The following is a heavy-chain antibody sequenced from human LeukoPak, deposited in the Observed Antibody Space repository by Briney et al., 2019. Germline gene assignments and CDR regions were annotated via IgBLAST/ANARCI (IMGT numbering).Heavy chain of an antibody. V-gene: IGHV4-34*01. J-gene: IGHJ4*02. D-gene: IGHD6-19*01. Sequence: SETLSLTCTVPGGSISSYYWSWIRQPPGKGLEWIGEINHSGSTNYNPSLKSRVTISVDTSKNQFSLKLSSVTAADTAVYYCATGVAGKKWGQGTLVTVSS. CDR2: INHSGST. CDR1: GGSISSYY. CDR3: ATGVAGKK.